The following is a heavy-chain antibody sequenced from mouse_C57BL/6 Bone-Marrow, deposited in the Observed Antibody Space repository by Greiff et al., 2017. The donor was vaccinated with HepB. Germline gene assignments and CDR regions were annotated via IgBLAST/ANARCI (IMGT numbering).Heavy chain of an antibody. Sequence: QVQLMQSGADLVKPGASLKISCTASGFTFTSYCITWVRQSPGHGLEWIGDIDPGSGSTNYNEKFKSKVTLTVDTSSSTTCMQLSSLTSEDSAVYYCARGRAQAREPWFADWGQGTLVTVSA. D-gene: IGHD3-2*02. CDR1: GFTFTSYC. V-gene: IGHV1-55*01. J-gene: IGHJ3*01. CDR3: ARGRAQAREPWFAD. CDR2: IDPGSGST.